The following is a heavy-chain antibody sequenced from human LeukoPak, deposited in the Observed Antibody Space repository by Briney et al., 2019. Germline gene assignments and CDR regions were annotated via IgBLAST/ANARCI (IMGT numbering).Heavy chain of an antibody. CDR1: GDSISSGNY. Sequence: SETLSLTCTVSGDSISSGNYWGWIRQPPGKGLEWIGSIFHTGSTYFNLSLKSRVTISVDTSKNQFSLRLSSVTAADTAVYYCAAHGESDSSGYHNWFDPWGQGTLVTVSS. CDR2: IFHTGST. V-gene: IGHV4-38-2*02. D-gene: IGHD3-22*01. CDR3: AAHGESDSSGYHNWFDP. J-gene: IGHJ5*02.